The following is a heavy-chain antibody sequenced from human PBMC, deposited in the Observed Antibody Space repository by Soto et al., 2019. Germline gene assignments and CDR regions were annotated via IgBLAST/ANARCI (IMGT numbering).Heavy chain of an antibody. CDR2: IYVTGAV. D-gene: IGHD2-21*01. CDR1: GAALDSGNCY. V-gene: IGHV4-31*02. CDR3: ARLRIATNNYKWFDP. J-gene: IGHJ5*02. Sequence: SETLSLTCSFSGAALDSGNCYLSWIRQVPGKGLEWIGHIYVTGAVDYNPSLRDRITISQDTSERQFSLNLRLVTAADTAVYYCARLRIATNNYKWFDPWGQGTLVTVSS.